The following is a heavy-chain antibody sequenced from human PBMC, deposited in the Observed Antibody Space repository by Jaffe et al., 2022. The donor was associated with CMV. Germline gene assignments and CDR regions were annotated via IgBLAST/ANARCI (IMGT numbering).Heavy chain of an antibody. Sequence: EVQLVESGGGLVQPGGSLRLSCVASGFTVSNYSMSWVRQAPGKGLEWVSYISGSSRIIYYADSVKGRFTISRDNGKNSLFLEMNSLRDEDTAMYYCATRYRSSRGNTYGLEYSFDSWGRGTLVTVSS. V-gene: IGHV3-48*02. CDR1: GFTVSNYS. D-gene: IGHD5-18*01. J-gene: IGHJ4*02. CDR2: ISGSSRII. CDR3: ATRYRSSRGNTYGLEYSFDS.